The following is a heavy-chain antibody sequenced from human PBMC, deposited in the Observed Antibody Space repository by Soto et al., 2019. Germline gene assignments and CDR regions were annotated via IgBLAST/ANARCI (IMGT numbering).Heavy chain of an antibody. CDR1: AFSSHHHA. CDR2: IHWNNGAT. Sequence: GGSLRLSCVASAFSSHHHAIHWVRQGPGKGLEWVSGIHWNNGATGYADSVKGRFTIFKDNVKNSVYLQMNSLRTDDTAFYYCTEDILPGGAEVCGQGTTVTVSS. D-gene: IGHD3-16*01. V-gene: IGHV3-9*02. CDR3: TEDILPGGAEV. J-gene: IGHJ6*02.